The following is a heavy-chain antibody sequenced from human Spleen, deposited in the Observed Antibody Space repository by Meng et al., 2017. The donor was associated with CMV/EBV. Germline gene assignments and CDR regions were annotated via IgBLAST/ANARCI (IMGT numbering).Heavy chain of an antibody. D-gene: IGHD3-3*01. CDR3: ARGGTFGVVNWFDP. CDR1: GGSVSSDSYH. V-gene: IGHV4-61*01. J-gene: IGHJ5*02. CDR2: IYYSGST. Sequence: GSLRLSCIVSGGSVSSDSYHWNWIRQPPGKGLEWIGYIYYSGSTNYNPSLKSRVTISVDTSKNQFSLKLSSVTAADTAVYYCARGGTFGVVNWFDPWGQGTLVTVSS.